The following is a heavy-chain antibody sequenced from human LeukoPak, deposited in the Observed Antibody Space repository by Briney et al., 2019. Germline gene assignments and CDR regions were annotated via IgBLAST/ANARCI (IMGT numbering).Heavy chain of an antibody. V-gene: IGHV1-18*01. CDR2: ISAYNGNT. CDR3: ARVGVCSGGGCHSGVYYYYMDV. Sequence: ASVKVSCKASGYTFTSYGFSWVRQAPGQGLEWMGWISAYNGNTNYVQKFQGRVTMTTDTSTRTAYMELRSLRSDDTAVYYCARVGVCSGGGCHSGVYYYYMDVWGKGTTVTVSS. CDR1: GYTFTSYG. J-gene: IGHJ6*03. D-gene: IGHD2-15*01.